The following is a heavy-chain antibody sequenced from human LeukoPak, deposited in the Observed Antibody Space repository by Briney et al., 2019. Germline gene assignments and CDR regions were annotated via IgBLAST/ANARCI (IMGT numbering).Heavy chain of an antibody. D-gene: IGHD3-3*01. CDR3: ARGRKYYDFWSGYPDYYYYYGMDV. V-gene: IGHV4-34*01. CDR1: GGSFSGYY. Sequence: SETLSLTCAVYGGSFSGYYWSWIRQPPGKGLEWIGEINHSGSTNYNPSLKSQATISVDTSKNQFSLKLSSVTAADTAVYYCARGRKYYDFWSGYPDYYYYYGMDVWGQGTTVTVSS. J-gene: IGHJ6*02. CDR2: INHSGST.